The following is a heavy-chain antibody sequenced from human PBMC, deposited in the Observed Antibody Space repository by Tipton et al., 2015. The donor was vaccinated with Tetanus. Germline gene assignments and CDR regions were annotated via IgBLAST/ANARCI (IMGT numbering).Heavy chain of an antibody. Sequence: TLSLTCTVSGGSISSGGYYWSWIRQHPGKGLEWIGYIYYSGSTYYNPSLKSRVTISVDTSKNQFSLKLSSVTAADTAVYYCARRRNYDILTPLLGGYYFDYWGQGTLVTVSS. J-gene: IGHJ4*02. D-gene: IGHD3-9*01. CDR3: ARRRNYDILTPLLGGYYFDY. CDR1: GGSISSGGYY. V-gene: IGHV4-31*03. CDR2: IYYSGST.